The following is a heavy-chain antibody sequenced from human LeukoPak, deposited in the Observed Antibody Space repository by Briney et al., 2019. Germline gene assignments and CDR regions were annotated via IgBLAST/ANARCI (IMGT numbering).Heavy chain of an antibody. CDR1: GGSINSGNYY. D-gene: IGHD3-22*01. CDR3: ARGDSSGYYRWFDP. Sequence: SETLSLTCTVSGGSINSGNYYWTWIRQPPGKGLEWIGYVYNTGSTYYNPSLKGRVTISINTSKNQFSLKLSSVTAADTAIYYCARGDSSGYYRWFDPWGQGTLVTVSS. CDR2: VYNTGST. V-gene: IGHV4-30-4*01. J-gene: IGHJ5*02.